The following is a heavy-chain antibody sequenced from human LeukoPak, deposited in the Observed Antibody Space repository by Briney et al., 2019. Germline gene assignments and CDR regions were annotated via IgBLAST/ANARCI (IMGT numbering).Heavy chain of an antibody. CDR2: ISAYNGNT. Sequence: ASVKVSCKASGYTFTSYGISWVRQAPGQGLEWMGWISAYNGNTNYAQKLQGRVTITRNTSISTAYMERSSLRSEDTAVYYCARGHGDYPFDYWGQGTLVTVSS. CDR1: GYTFTSYG. CDR3: ARGHGDYPFDY. V-gene: IGHV1-18*01. J-gene: IGHJ4*02. D-gene: IGHD4-17*01.